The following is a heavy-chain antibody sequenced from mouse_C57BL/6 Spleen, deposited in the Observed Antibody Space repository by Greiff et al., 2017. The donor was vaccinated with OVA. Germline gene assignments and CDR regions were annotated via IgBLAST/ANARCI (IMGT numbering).Heavy chain of an antibody. J-gene: IGHJ4*01. V-gene: IGHV5-17*01. CDR3: ARSGFYAMDY. CDR2: ISSGSRTI. D-gene: IGHD3-1*01. CDR1: GFTFSDYG. Sequence: EVKLVESGGGLVKPGESLKLSCAASGFTFSDYGMHWVRQAPEKGLEWVAYISSGSRTIYYADTVKGRFTISRDNAKNTLFLQMTSLRSEDTAMYYCARSGFYAMDYWGQGTSVTVSS.